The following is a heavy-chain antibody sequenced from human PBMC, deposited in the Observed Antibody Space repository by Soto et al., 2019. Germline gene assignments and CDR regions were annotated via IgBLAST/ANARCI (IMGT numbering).Heavy chain of an antibody. J-gene: IGHJ4*02. CDR1: GYTFTSYY. Sequence: QVQLVQSGAEVKKPGASVKVSCKASGYTFTSYYMHWVRQAPGQGLEWMGIINPSGGSTSYAQKFRSRVTMTRDTSTSTVYMELSSLRSEDTAVYYCARDAIAARNLAYWGQGTLVTVSS. CDR3: ARDAIAARNLAY. CDR2: INPSGGST. D-gene: IGHD6-6*01. V-gene: IGHV1-46*03.